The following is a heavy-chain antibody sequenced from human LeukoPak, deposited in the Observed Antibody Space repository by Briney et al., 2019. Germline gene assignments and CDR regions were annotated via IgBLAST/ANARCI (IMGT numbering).Heavy chain of an antibody. CDR3: AKGGIFGAGGYYYYMDV. Sequence: EGSLRLFCAASGFTFSSYAMSWVRRARGKGLEWVSAISGSGGSTYYADSAKGRFTISRDNSKNTLYLQMDSLRAEDTAVYYCAKGGIFGAGGYYYYMDVWGKGTTVTVSS. V-gene: IGHV3-23*01. CDR2: ISGSGGST. J-gene: IGHJ6*03. CDR1: GFTFSSYA. D-gene: IGHD3-3*01.